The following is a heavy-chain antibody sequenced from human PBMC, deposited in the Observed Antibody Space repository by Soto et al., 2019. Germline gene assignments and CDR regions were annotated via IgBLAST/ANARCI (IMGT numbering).Heavy chain of an antibody. V-gene: IGHV4-34*01. CDR3: ARVVVAESWFDP. CDR1: GGSFSGYY. J-gene: IGHJ5*02. D-gene: IGHD2-15*01. CDR2: INHSGST. Sequence: SETLSLTCAVYGGSFSGYYWSWIRQPPGKGLEWIGEINHSGSTNYNPSLKSRVTISVGTSKNQFSLKLSSVTAADTAVYYCARVVVAESWFDPWGQGTLVTVSS.